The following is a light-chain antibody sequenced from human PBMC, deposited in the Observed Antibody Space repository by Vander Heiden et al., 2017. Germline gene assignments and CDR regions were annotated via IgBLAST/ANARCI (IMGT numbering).Light chain of an antibody. V-gene: IGKV3-20*01. J-gene: IGKJ4*01. Sequence: EIVLTQSPGTMSLSPGERATLSCRASQSVRSGYLAWYQQKPGQAPRLLIHGVSRRATGIPDRFSGSGSGTDFTLTISRLGPEDFAVYYCQQHGSSVTFGGGTKVEIK. CDR2: GVS. CDR3: QQHGSSVT. CDR1: QSVRSGY.